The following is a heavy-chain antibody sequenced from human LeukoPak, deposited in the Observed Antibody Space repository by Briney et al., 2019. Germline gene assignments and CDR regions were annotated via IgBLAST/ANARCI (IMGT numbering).Heavy chain of an antibody. CDR3: ARVEMATIQFEYYFDY. CDR2: IYSGGST. Sequence: GGSLRLSCAASGFTVSSNYMSWVRQAPGKGLEWVSVIYSGGSTYYADSVKGRFTISRDNSKNTLYLQMNSLRAEDTAVYYCARVEMATIQFEYYFDYWGQGTLVTVSS. D-gene: IGHD5-24*01. V-gene: IGHV3-53*01. J-gene: IGHJ4*02. CDR1: GFTVSSNY.